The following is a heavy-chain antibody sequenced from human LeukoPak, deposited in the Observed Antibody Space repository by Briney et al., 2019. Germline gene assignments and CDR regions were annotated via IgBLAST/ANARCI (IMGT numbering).Heavy chain of an antibody. J-gene: IGHJ4*02. Sequence: SVKVSCKASGGTFSSYGISWVRQAPGQGLEWMGRIIPIFGIVNYAQKFRGRVAITADKSTSTAYMELSSLTSEDTAVYYCARDQNSYGSGSYPDYWGQGTLVTVSS. CDR2: IIPIFGIV. D-gene: IGHD3-10*01. CDR3: ARDQNSYGSGSYPDY. CDR1: GGTFSSYG. V-gene: IGHV1-69*04.